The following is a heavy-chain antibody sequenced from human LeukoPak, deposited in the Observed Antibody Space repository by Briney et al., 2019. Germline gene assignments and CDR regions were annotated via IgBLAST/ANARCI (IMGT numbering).Heavy chain of an antibody. J-gene: IGHJ3*02. CDR1: GGSISSSSYY. D-gene: IGHD6-19*01. CDR3: ACKQWLDGDNAFDI. CDR2: IYYSGST. Sequence: LETLSLTCTVSGGSISSSSYYWGWIRQPPGKGLEWIGSIYYSGSTYYNPSLKSRVTISVDTSKNQFSLKLSSVTAADMAVYYCACKQWLDGDNAFDIWGQGTMVTVSS. V-gene: IGHV4-39*01.